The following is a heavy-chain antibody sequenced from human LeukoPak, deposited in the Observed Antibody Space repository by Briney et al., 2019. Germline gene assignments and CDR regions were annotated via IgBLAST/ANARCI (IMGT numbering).Heavy chain of an antibody. Sequence: GGSLRLSCEASGFSFSGYAMSWVRQAPGKGLDWVSGVSDSGVNTYYADSVKGRFTISRDNSKNTLYLQMNSLRAEDTAVYYCAKARLRFLEWPPYDYWGQGTLVTVSS. CDR2: VSDSGVNT. CDR3: AKARLRFLEWPPYDY. D-gene: IGHD3-3*01. J-gene: IGHJ4*02. V-gene: IGHV3-23*01. CDR1: GFSFSGYA.